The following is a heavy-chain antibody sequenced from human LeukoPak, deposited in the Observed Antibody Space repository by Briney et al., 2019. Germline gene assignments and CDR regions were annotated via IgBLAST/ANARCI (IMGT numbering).Heavy chain of an antibody. CDR3: ARHYYGSGSYFDY. CDR1: GFTFNSYG. Sequence: PGRSLRLSCAASGFTFNSYGIHWVRQAPGKGLEWVAVISYDGSNKYYADSVKGRFTISRDNSKNTLYLQMNSLRAEDTAVYYCARHYYGSGSYFDYWGQGTLVTVSS. J-gene: IGHJ4*02. D-gene: IGHD3-10*01. V-gene: IGHV3-30*12. CDR2: ISYDGSNK.